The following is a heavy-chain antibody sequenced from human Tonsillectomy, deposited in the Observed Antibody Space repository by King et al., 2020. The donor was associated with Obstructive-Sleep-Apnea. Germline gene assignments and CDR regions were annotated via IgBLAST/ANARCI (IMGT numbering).Heavy chain of an antibody. V-gene: IGHV4-39*07. J-gene: IGHJ4*02. CDR3: TRGLSTTTPAV. D-gene: IGHD4-17*01. Sequence: LQLPDSGPGLVTRSANLSLHVHSCGRYIIHPHYYCCFVMPHQGKVLYCRGTRFYTGTTYYNPSVKSRVTISVDTSKNQFSLKLNSTTAADTALYYCTRGLSTTTPAVWGQGTLVTVSS. CDR2: RFYTGTT. CDR1: GRYIIHPHYY.